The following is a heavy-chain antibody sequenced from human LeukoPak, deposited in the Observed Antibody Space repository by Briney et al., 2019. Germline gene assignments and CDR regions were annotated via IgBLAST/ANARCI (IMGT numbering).Heavy chain of an antibody. D-gene: IGHD3-10*01. V-gene: IGHV3-74*01. J-gene: IGHJ5*02. CDR3: ARVALGSYNWFDP. CDR2: INTDGSRT. CDR1: GFTFSRYW. Sequence: PGGSLRLSCAASGFTFSRYWMHWARQAPGKGLVWVSRINTDGSRTTYADSVKGRFTISRDNAKNTVYLQMNSLRAEDTAVYYCARVALGSYNWFDPWGQETLVTVSS.